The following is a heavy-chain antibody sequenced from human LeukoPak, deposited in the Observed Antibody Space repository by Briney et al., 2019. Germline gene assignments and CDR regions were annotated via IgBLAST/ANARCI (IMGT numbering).Heavy chain of an antibody. CDR3: ARLAGDYDILTGYPMDYYYYCMDV. V-gene: IGHV1-2*02. CDR1: GYTFTGYY. D-gene: IGHD3-9*01. J-gene: IGHJ6*03. CDR2: INPNSGGT. Sequence: GASVKVSCKASGYTFTGYYMHWVRQAPGQGLEWMGWINPNSGGTNYAQKLQGRVTMTTDTSTSTAYMELRSLRSDDTAVYYCARLAGDYDILTGYPMDYYYYCMDVWGKGTTVTVSS.